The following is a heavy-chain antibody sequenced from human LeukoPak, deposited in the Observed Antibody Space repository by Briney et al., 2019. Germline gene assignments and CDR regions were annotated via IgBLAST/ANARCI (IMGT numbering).Heavy chain of an antibody. V-gene: IGHV4-59*01. CDR1: NDSISSYY. J-gene: IGHJ6*02. CDR3: AKILTGTGPTMDV. D-gene: IGHD1-20*01. Sequence: SETLSLTCRASNDSISSYYWRWVRQPPGKGLEYIGYVDYSGNTNQNPSLKSRATISVDMSKNHFSLKLSSVTAADTAVYYCAKILTGTGPTMDVWGQGTTVTVSS. CDR2: VDYSGNT.